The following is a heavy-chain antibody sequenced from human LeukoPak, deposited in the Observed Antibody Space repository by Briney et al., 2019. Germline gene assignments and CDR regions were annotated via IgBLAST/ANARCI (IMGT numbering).Heavy chain of an antibody. Sequence: ASVKVSCKASGYTFTGYYMHWVRQAPGQGLEWMGWINPNSGGTNYAQKFQGRVTMTSDTSISTAYMELSRLRSDDTAVYYCARDGTMSTRAPGGVPDYWGQGTLVTVSS. CDR2: INPNSGGT. V-gene: IGHV1-2*02. D-gene: IGHD3-10*02. CDR1: GYTFTGYY. CDR3: ARDGTMSTRAPGGVPDY. J-gene: IGHJ4*02.